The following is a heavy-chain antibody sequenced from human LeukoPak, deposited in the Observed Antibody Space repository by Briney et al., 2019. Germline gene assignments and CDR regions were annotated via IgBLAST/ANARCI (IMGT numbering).Heavy chain of an antibody. Sequence: SETLSLTCTVSGGSISSYYWSWIRQPPGKGLEWIGYIYYSGSTNYNPSLKSRVTISVDTSKNQFSLKLSSVTAADTAVYYCARHRLYSFDYWGQGTLVTVSS. J-gene: IGHJ4*02. CDR2: IYYSGST. CDR3: ARHRLYSFDY. V-gene: IGHV4-59*08. CDR1: GGSISSYY. D-gene: IGHD3-16*02.